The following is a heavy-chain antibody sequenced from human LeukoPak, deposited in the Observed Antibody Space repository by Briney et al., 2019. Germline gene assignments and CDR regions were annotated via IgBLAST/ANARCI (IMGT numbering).Heavy chain of an antibody. CDR3: ARLYSGYDPNFDY. CDR2: IYYSGST. D-gene: IGHD5-12*01. CDR1: GGSTSSYY. J-gene: IGHJ4*02. V-gene: IGHV4-59*08. Sequence: PSETLSLTCTVSGGSTSSYYWSWIRQPPGKGLEWIGYIYYSGSTNYNPSLKSRVTISVDTSKNQFSLKLSSVTAADTAVYYCARLYSGYDPNFDYWGQGTLVTVSS.